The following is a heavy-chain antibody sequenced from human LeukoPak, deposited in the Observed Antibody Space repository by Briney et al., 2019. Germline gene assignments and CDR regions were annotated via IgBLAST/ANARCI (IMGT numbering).Heavy chain of an antibody. J-gene: IGHJ4*02. D-gene: IGHD4-17*01. CDR3: ASLGHGDYGSFDY. V-gene: IGHV3-20*04. CDR1: GFTFDDYD. CDR2: INWNGNNI. Sequence: GGSLRLSCAASGFTFDDYDMSWVRQAPGKGLEWVSNINWNGNNIGYADSLRGRFTISRDNAKNSLYLQMNSLRAEDTALYYCASLGHGDYGSFDYWGQGTLVTVSS.